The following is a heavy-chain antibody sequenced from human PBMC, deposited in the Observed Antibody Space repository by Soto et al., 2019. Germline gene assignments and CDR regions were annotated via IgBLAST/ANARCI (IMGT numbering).Heavy chain of an antibody. CDR3: ARGGVWLVLGYYYYGMGV. CDR2: INHSGST. V-gene: IGHV4-34*01. D-gene: IGHD6-19*01. J-gene: IGHJ6*02. Sequence: SETLSLTCAVYCGSFSGYYWSWIRQPPGKGLEWIGEINHSGSTNYNPSLKSRVTISVDTSKNQFSLKLSSVTAADTAVYYCARGGVWLVLGYYYYGMGVWGQGTTVTVSS. CDR1: CGSFSGYY.